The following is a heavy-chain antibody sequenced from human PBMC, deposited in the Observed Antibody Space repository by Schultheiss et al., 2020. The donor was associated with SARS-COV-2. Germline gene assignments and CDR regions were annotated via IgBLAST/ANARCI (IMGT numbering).Heavy chain of an antibody. CDR1: GGSIRSYY. J-gene: IGHJ4*02. V-gene: IGHV4-59*12. CDR3: AREIDRIAFDS. D-gene: IGHD2/OR15-2a*01. Sequence: SETLSLTCTVSGGSIRSYYWSWIRQPPGKGLEWVGSVSYSGSAYYNPSLKSRVTISVDTSKNQFSLRLTSVTAADTAVYYCAREIDRIAFDSWGQGTLVTVSS. CDR2: VSYSGSA.